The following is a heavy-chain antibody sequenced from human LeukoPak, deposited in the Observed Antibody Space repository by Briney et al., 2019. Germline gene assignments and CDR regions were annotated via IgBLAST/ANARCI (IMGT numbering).Heavy chain of an antibody. CDR3: ARVNIAARLNWFDP. J-gene: IGHJ5*02. CDR1: GGSISSSSYY. D-gene: IGHD6-6*01. V-gene: IGHV4-39*07. Sequence: SETLSLTCTVSGGSISSSSYYWGWIRQPPGKGLEWIGSIYYSGSTYYNPSPKSRVTISVDTSKNQFSLKLSSVTAADTAVYYCARVNIAARLNWFDPWGQGTLVTVSP. CDR2: IYYSGST.